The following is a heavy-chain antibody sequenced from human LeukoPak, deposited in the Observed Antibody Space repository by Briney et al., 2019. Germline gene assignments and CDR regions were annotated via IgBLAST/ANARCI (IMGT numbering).Heavy chain of an antibody. Sequence: ASVKVSCKASGYTFTSYYMHWVRQAPGQGLEWMGIINPSGGSTSYAQKFQGRVTMTRDTSTSTVYMELSSLRSEDTAVYYCARAGGPRVPAAISIGEAFDYWGQGTLVTVSS. D-gene: IGHD2-2*01. J-gene: IGHJ4*02. CDR1: GYTFTSYY. V-gene: IGHV1-46*01. CDR3: ARAGGPRVPAAISIGEAFDY. CDR2: INPSGGST.